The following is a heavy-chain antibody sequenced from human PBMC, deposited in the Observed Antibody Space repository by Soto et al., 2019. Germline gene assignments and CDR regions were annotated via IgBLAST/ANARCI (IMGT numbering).Heavy chain of an antibody. CDR1: GGSFSGYY. J-gene: IGHJ4*02. Sequence: SETLSLTCAVYGGSFSGYYWSWIRQPPGKGLEWIGEINHSGSTNYNPSLKSRVTISVDTSKNQFSLKLSSVTAADTAGYYCARKDYDILTAPTSFDYWGQGTLVTVSS. CDR2: INHSGST. V-gene: IGHV4-34*01. D-gene: IGHD3-9*01. CDR3: ARKDYDILTAPTSFDY.